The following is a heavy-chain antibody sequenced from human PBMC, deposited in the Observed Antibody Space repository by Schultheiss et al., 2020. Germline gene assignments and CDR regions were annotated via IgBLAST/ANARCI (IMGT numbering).Heavy chain of an antibody. V-gene: IGHV3-74*01. J-gene: IGHJ4*02. CDR3: ARDGRYCSSTSCPRGDY. CDR2: INSDGSST. D-gene: IGHD2-2*01. Sequence: GGSLRLSCAASGFTFSSYWMHWVRQAPGKGLVWVSRINSDGSSTSYADSVKGRFTISRDNAQNSLYLQMNSLRAEDTAVYYCARDGRYCSSTSCPRGDYWGQGTLVTVSS. CDR1: GFTFSSYW.